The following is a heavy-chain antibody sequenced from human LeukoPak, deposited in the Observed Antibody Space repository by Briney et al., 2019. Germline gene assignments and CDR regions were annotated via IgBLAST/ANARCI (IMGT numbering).Heavy chain of an antibody. V-gene: IGHV4-39*01. Sequence: PSETLSLTCTVSGGSISSSSHYWGWIRQPPGKGLEWIGSIYYSGSTYYNPSLKCRVTISVDTSKNQFSLKLSSVNAADTAVYYCARTIVGAPDYWGQGTLVTVSS. CDR3: ARTIVGAPDY. J-gene: IGHJ4*02. D-gene: IGHD1-26*01. CDR1: GGSISSSSHY. CDR2: IYYSGST.